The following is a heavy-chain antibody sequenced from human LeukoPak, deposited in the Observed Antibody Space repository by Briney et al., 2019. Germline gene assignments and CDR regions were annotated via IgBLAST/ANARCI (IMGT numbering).Heavy chain of an antibody. CDR3: ARVLPSMVRGYFDY. D-gene: IGHD3-10*01. CDR2: ISSSGSTI. J-gene: IGHJ4*02. Sequence: GGSLRLSCAASGFTFSNAWMSWIRQAPGKGLEWVSYISSSGSTIYYADSVKGRFTISRDNAKNSLYLQMNSLRAEDTAVYYCARVLPSMVRGYFDYWGQGTLVTVSS. V-gene: IGHV3-11*01. CDR1: GFTFSNAW.